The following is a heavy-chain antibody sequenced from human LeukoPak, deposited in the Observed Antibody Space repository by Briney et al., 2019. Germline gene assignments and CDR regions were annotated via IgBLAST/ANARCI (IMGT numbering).Heavy chain of an antibody. Sequence: PSETLSLTCAVSGGSISSSNWWSWVRQPPGKGLEWIGEIYHSGSTNYNPSLKSRVTISVDKSKNQFSLKLSSVTAADTAVYYCARGRGSYRYYYYYYMDVWGKGTTVTVSS. D-gene: IGHD1-26*01. CDR3: ARGRGSYRYYYYYYMDV. J-gene: IGHJ6*03. V-gene: IGHV4-4*02. CDR1: GGSISSSNW. CDR2: IYHSGST.